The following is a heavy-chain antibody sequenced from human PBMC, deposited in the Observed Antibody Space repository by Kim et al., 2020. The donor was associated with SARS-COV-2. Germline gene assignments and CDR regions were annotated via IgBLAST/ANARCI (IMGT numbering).Heavy chain of an antibody. D-gene: IGHD6-19*01. CDR1: GYTFTSYA. J-gene: IGHJ6*02. V-gene: IGHV7-4-1*02. CDR3: ARDSAIAVAGTADPPYYYYGMDV. Sequence: ASVKVSCKASGYTFTSYAMNWVRQAPGQGLEWMGWINTNTGNPTYAQGFTGRFVFSLDTSVSTAYLQISSLKAEDTAVYYCARDSAIAVAGTADPPYYYYGMDVWGQGTTVTVSS. CDR2: INTNTGNP.